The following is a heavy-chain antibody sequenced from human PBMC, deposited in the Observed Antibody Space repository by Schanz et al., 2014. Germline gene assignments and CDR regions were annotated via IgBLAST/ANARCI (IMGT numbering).Heavy chain of an antibody. J-gene: IGHJ4*02. V-gene: IGHV3-33*06. D-gene: IGHD2-8*02. CDR3: AKSLESCPGGRCSRGYFDY. CDR1: GFTFSSYG. CDR2: IWYDGSNK. Sequence: QVQLVESGGGVVQPGRSLRLSCAASGFTFSSYGMHWVRQAPGKGLEWVAVIWYDGSNKYYADSVKCRFTISRDNSKNTLFLQMNSLRAEDTAVYYCAKSLESCPGGRCSRGYFDYWGQGTLVTVSS.